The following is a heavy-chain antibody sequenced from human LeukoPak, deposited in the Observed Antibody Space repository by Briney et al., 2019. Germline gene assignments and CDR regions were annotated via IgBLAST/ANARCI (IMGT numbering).Heavy chain of an antibody. J-gene: IGHJ3*01. D-gene: IGHD3-22*01. V-gene: IGHV3-7*01. CDR2: MKQDGSDK. CDR3: ARACYYDSSGYCHDAFDV. Sequence: GGSLRLSCAASGFTFSTHWMSWVRQAPGKGLEWVANMKQDGSDKYYVDSVKGRFTISRDNAKNSLYLQMNSLRAEDTAVYYCARACYYDSSGYCHDAFDVWGQGTMVTVSS. CDR1: GFTFSTHW.